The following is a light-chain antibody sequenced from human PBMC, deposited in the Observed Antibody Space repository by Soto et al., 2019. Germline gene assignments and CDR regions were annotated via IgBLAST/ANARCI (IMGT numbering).Light chain of an antibody. CDR3: QQYGTSPIT. Sequence: EIVLTQSPVTLSLSPGERATLSCRASQSVSDNYLAWYQQRPGQAPRLLIYGASIRATGIPDRFSGSGSGTDFNLTISRLEAEDCAVYYCQQYGTSPITFGPGTKVDIK. CDR2: GAS. J-gene: IGKJ3*01. V-gene: IGKV3-20*01. CDR1: QSVSDNY.